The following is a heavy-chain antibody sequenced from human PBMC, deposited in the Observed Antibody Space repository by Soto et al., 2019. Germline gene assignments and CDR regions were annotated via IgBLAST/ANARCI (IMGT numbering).Heavy chain of an antibody. Sequence: GGSLRLSCAASGFTFSSYAMSWVRQAPWKGLEWVSAISGSGGSTYYADSVKGRFTISRDNSKNTLYLQMNSLRAEDTAVYYCAKGGGGAAAGTYYYYGMDVWGQGTTVTVSS. J-gene: IGHJ6*02. CDR3: AKGGGGAAAGTYYYYGMDV. D-gene: IGHD6-13*01. V-gene: IGHV3-23*01. CDR2: ISGSGGST. CDR1: GFTFSSYA.